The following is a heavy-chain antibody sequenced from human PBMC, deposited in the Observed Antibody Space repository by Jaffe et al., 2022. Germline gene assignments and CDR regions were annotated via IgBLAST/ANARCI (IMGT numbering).Heavy chain of an antibody. J-gene: IGHJ6*03. CDR1: GGSFSGYY. V-gene: IGHV4-34*01. D-gene: IGHD3-10*01. Sequence: QVQLQQWGAGLLKPSETLSLTCAVYGGSFSGYYWSWIRQPPGKGLEWIGEINHSGSTNYNPSLKSRVTISVDTSKNQFSLKLSSVTAADTAVYYCARAPAYYYGSGSYSYYYYYMDVWGKGTTVTVSS. CDR3: ARAPAYYYGSGSYSYYYYYMDV. CDR2: INHSGST.